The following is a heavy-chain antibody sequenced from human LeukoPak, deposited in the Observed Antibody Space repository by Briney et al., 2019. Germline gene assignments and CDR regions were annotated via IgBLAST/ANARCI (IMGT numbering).Heavy chain of an antibody. CDR3: ARASYYDSSGYLGDY. CDR1: GYTFTGYY. CDR2: INPNSGGT. D-gene: IGHD3-22*01. V-gene: IGHV1-2*02. J-gene: IGHJ4*02. Sequence: ASVKVSCKASGYTFTGYYMHWVRQAPGQGLEWMGWINPNSGGTNYAQKLQGRVTMTTDTSTSTAYMELRSLRSDDTAVYYCARASYYDSSGYLGDYWGQGTLVTVSS.